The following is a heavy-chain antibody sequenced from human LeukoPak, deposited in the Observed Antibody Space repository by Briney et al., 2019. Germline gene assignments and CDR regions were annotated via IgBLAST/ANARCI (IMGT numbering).Heavy chain of an antibody. D-gene: IGHD3-3*01. CDR1: GGSISSYY. CDR2: IYYSGST. Sequence: PSETLSLTCTVSGGSISSYYWSWIRQPSGKGLEWIGYIYYSGSTNYNPSLKSRVTISVDTSKNQFSLKLSSVTAADTAVYYCARAYYDFWSGYYIWFDPWGQGTLVTVSS. V-gene: IGHV4-59*01. J-gene: IGHJ5*02. CDR3: ARAYYDFWSGYYIWFDP.